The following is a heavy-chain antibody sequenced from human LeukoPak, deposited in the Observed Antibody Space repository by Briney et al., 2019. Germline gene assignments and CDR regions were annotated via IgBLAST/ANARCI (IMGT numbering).Heavy chain of an antibody. J-gene: IGHJ4*02. CDR2: IKQDGTEK. CDR3: ARVEGGYSYGYNVDY. CDR1: GFTFTTYW. D-gene: IGHD5-18*01. Sequence: PGGSLRLSCAASGFTFTTYWMSWVRQAPGKGLEWVANIKQDGTEKYYVDSVKGRFTISRDNAKNSLYLQMNSLRVEDTAVYYCARVEGGYSYGYNVDYWGQGTLVTVSS. V-gene: IGHV3-7*01.